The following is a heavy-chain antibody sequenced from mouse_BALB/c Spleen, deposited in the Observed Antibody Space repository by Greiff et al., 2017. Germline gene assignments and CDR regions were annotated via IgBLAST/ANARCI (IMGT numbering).Heavy chain of an antibody. V-gene: IGHV7-3*02. J-gene: IGHJ3*01. CDR1: GFTFTDYY. CDR3: ARDRGYGSSSWFAY. Sequence: DVKLVESGGGLVQPGGSLRLSCATSGFTFTDYYMSWVRQPPGKALEWLGFIRNKANGYTTEYSASVKGRFTISRDNSQSILYLQMNTLRAVDSATYYCARDRGYGSSSWFAYWGQGTLVTVSA. CDR2: IRNKANGYTT. D-gene: IGHD1-1*01.